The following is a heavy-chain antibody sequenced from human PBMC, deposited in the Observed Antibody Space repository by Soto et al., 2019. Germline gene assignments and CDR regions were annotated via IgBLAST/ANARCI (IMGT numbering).Heavy chain of an antibody. CDR1: GFTFSSYG. V-gene: IGHV3-33*01. D-gene: IGHD1-1*01. J-gene: IGHJ6*02. Sequence: QVQLVESGGGVVQPGRSLRLSCAASGFTFSSYGMHWVRQAPGKGLEWVAVIWYDGSNKYYADSVKGRFTISRDNSKNTLYLQMNSLRAEDTAVYYCARDWEVILKTGTATYGMDVWGQGTTVTVSS. CDR2: IWYDGSNK. CDR3: ARDWEVILKTGTATYGMDV.